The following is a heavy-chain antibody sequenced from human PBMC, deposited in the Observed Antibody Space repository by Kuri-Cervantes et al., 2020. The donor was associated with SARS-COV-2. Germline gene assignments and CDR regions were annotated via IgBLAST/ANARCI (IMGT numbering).Heavy chain of an antibody. CDR3: ASYRNLGGAFDI. CDR2: SNAGNGNT. Sequence: ASVKVSCKASGYTFTGYYMHWVRQAPGQRLEWMGWSNAGNGNTKYSQEFQGRVTITRDTSASTAYMELSGLRSDDTAVYYCASYRNLGGAFDIWGQGTMVTVSS. CDR1: GYTFTGYY. V-gene: IGHV1-3*02. J-gene: IGHJ3*02. D-gene: IGHD3-16*01.